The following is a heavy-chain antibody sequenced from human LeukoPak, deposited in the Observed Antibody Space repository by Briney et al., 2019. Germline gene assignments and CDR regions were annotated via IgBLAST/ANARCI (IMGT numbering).Heavy chain of an antibody. Sequence: PSQTLSLTCTVSGGSISSGSYYWSWIRQPAGKGLEWIGRIYTSGSTNYNPSLRSRVTMSVDPSKNQFSLKLSSVTAADTAVYYCARTYGDYVWNYYYMDVWGKGTTVTVSS. CDR2: IYTSGST. CDR1: GGSISSGSYY. D-gene: IGHD4-17*01. V-gene: IGHV4-61*02. CDR3: ARTYGDYVWNYYYMDV. J-gene: IGHJ6*03.